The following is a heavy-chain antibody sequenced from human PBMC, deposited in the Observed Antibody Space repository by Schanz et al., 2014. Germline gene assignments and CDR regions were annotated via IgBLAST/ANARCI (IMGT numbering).Heavy chain of an antibody. CDR2: ISSGGTTI. V-gene: IGHV3-48*03. Sequence: QLVASGGGLVQPGESLRLSCAVSGFSFSSYSMSWVRQAPGKGLEWIAYISSGGTTIYYADSVKGRFTIFRDNAKDSLYLQMNSLRAEDTAVYYCARCEDYWGQGTLVTVSS. CDR1: GFSFSSYS. J-gene: IGHJ4*02. CDR3: ARCEDY.